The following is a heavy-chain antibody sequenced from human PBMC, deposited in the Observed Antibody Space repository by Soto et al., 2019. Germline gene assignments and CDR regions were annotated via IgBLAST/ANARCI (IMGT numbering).Heavy chain of an antibody. J-gene: IGHJ5*02. CDR2: INPNSGDT. CDR1: GYTFTGYY. D-gene: IGHD1-1*01. CDR3: ARAVSGTSPQQNWFGP. Sequence: GASVKVSCKASGYTFTGYYMHWVRQAPGQGLEWMGWINPNSGDTNYAQKFQGWVTMTRDTSISTAYMELSGLRSEDTAVYYCARAVSGTSPQQNWFGPWGQGTLVTVSS. V-gene: IGHV1-2*04.